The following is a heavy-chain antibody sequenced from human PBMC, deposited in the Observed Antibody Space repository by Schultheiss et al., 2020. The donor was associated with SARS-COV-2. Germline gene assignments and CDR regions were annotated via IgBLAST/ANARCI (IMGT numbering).Heavy chain of an antibody. Sequence: ASVKVSCKASGYTFTGYYMHWVRQAPGQGLEWMGIINPNGGGTTYAQKFQGRVTLTRDTSTSTAYMELSSLTSEDTAVYYCARSKTVANMDVWGQGTTVTVSS. V-gene: IGHV1-46*01. CDR1: GYTFTGYY. D-gene: IGHD4-23*01. CDR3: ARSKTVANMDV. J-gene: IGHJ6*02. CDR2: INPNGGGT.